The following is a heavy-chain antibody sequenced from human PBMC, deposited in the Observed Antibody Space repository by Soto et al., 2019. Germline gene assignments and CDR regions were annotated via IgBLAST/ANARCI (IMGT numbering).Heavy chain of an antibody. J-gene: IGHJ6*02. CDR2: IYYSGST. V-gene: IGHV4-31*03. CDR1: GGSISSDGNY. D-gene: IGHD3-10*01. CDR3: ARARMVRGIIYYYGMDV. Sequence: QVQLQESGPGLVKSSQTLSLTCTVSGGSISSDGNYWSWIRQHPGKGLEWIGYIYYSGSTYNNPSLKSRVTISVDTSKNQFSLKLNSVTAADTAVYYCARARMVRGIIYYYGMDVWGQGTTVTVSS.